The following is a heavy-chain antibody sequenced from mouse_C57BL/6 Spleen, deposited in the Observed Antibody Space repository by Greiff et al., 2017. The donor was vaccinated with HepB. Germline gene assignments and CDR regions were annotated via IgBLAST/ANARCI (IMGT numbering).Heavy chain of an antibody. Sequence: EVQLVESGGGLVKPGGSLKLSCAASGFTFSDYGMHWVRQAPEKGLEWVAYISSGSSTSYYADTVKGRFTISRDNAKNTLFLQMTSLRSEDTAMYYCARDRSSSYYFDYWGQGTTLTVSS. V-gene: IGHV5-17*01. CDR2: ISSGSSTS. J-gene: IGHJ2*01. CDR1: GFTFSDYG. CDR3: ARDRSSSYYFDY. D-gene: IGHD1-1*01.